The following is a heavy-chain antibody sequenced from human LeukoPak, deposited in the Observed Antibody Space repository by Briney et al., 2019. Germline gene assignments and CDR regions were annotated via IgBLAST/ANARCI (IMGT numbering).Heavy chain of an antibody. J-gene: IGHJ2*01. CDR3: ARDRGSVAAAVHYWYFDL. CDR1: GGSISSYY. V-gene: IGHV4-4*07. CDR2: IYTSGST. D-gene: IGHD6-13*01. Sequence: SETLSLTCTVSGGSISSYYWSWIRQPAGKGLEWIGRIYTSGSTNYNPSLKSRVTMSVDTSKNQFSLELSSVTAADTAVYYCARDRGSVAAAVHYWYFDLWGRSTLVTVSS.